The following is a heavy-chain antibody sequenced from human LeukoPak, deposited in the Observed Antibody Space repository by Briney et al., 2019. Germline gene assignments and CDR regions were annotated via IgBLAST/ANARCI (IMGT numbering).Heavy chain of an antibody. CDR2: MNPNSGNT. Sequence: GASVKVSCKASGYTFTGYYMHWVRQAPGQGLEWMGWMNPNSGNTGYAQKFQGRVTMTRNTSISTAYMELSSLRAEDTAVYYCARGYSSSWFTETDAFDIWGQGTMVTVSS. V-gene: IGHV1-8*02. D-gene: IGHD6-13*01. CDR3: ARGYSSSWFTETDAFDI. CDR1: GYTFTGYY. J-gene: IGHJ3*02.